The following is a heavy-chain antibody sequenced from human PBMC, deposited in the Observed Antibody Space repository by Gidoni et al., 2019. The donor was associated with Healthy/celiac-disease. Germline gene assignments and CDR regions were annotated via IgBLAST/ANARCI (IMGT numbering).Heavy chain of an antibody. CDR3: AKKVAVAGYFDY. CDR2: IRGSGGST. CDR1: GFTFSSYA. D-gene: IGHD6-19*01. Sequence: EVQLLESGGGLVQPGGSLRLPCAASGFTFSSYARSWVRQAPGRGLEWVSAIRGSGGSTYYADSVKGRFTISRDNSKNTLYLQRNSLRAEDTAVYYCAKKVAVAGYFDYWGQGTLVTVSS. V-gene: IGHV3-23*01. J-gene: IGHJ4*02.